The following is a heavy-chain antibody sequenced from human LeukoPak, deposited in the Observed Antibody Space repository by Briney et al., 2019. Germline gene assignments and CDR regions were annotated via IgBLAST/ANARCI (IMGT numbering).Heavy chain of an antibody. Sequence: GGSLRLSCAASGFTFDDYAMHWVRQAPGKGLEWVSLISGDGGSTYYADSVKGRFAIFRDNSKNSLYLQMNSLRTEDTALYYCAKEIVVVVAATARQREYGMDVWGQGTTVTVSS. J-gene: IGHJ6*02. CDR3: AKEIVVVVAATARQREYGMDV. CDR2: ISGDGGST. D-gene: IGHD2-15*01. V-gene: IGHV3-43*02. CDR1: GFTFDDYA.